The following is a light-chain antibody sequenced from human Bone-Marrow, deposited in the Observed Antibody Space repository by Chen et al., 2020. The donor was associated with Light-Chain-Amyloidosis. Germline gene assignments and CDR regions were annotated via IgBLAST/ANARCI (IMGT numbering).Light chain of an antibody. CDR3: QSADSSGTYEVI. CDR2: RDT. V-gene: IGLV3-25*03. Sequence: SYELTTPPSVAVAPGQPARLTCSGDDLPTKYAYWYQQKPGQAPVLVIHRDTERPSGISERFSGSSSGTTATLTISGVQAEDEADYHCQSADSSGTYEVIFGGGTKLTVL. CDR1: DLPTKY. J-gene: IGLJ2*01.